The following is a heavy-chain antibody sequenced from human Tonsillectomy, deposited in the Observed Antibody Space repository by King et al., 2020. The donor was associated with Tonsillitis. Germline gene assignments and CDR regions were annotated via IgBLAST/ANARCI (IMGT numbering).Heavy chain of an antibody. J-gene: IGHJ4*02. CDR1: GGSVSSGGYY. Sequence: VQLQESGPGLVKPSQTLSLTCTVSGGSVSSGGYYWSWIRQHPGKGLEWIGYIYYSGSTYYNPSLQSRVTISVDTSKNQFSLKLSSVTAADTAVDYCARRRGVSTHVFDDGGPGTLVTVSS. V-gene: IGHV4-31*03. CDR3: ARRRGVSTHVFDD. D-gene: IGHD3-10*02. CDR2: IYYSGST.